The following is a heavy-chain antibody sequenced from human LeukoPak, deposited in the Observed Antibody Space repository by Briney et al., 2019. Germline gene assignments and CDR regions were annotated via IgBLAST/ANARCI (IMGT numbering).Heavy chain of an antibody. CDR1: GGSISSYY. CDR3: ATHYYDSSGYPVPSYWYFDL. CDR2: IYYSGST. V-gene: IGHV4-59*08. Sequence: ASETLSLTCTVSGGSISSYYWGWIRQPPGKGLEWIGYIYYSGSTNYNPSLKSRVTISVDTSKNQFSLKLSSVTAADTAVYYCATHYYDSSGYPVPSYWYFDLWGRGTLVTVSS. D-gene: IGHD3-22*01. J-gene: IGHJ2*01.